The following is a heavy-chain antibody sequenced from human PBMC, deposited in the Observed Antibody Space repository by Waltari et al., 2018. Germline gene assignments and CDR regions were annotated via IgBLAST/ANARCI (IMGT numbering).Heavy chain of an antibody. CDR2: ISERGGGR. D-gene: IGHD3-3*02. CDR3: AKVNEAGILSRPYDY. Sequence: EVQVLESGGGLVQPGGSLRLSCAASGFTFSSYVMTWVRQAPGKGLEWVAGISERGGGRYYADSVKGRFTIARDNSRNTLYLQMNSLRAGDTGVYYCAKVNEAGILSRPYDYWGHGTLVTVSS. V-gene: IGHV3-23*01. CDR1: GFTFSSYV. J-gene: IGHJ4*01.